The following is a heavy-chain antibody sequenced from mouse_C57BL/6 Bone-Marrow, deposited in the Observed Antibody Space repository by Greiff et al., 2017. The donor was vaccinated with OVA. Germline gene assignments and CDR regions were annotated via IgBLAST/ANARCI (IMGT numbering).Heavy chain of an antibody. CDR2: ISYDGSN. V-gene: IGHV3-6*01. J-gene: IGHJ1*03. Sequence: EVKLVESGPGLVKPSQSLSLTCSVTGYSITSGYYWNWIRQFPGNKLEWMGYISYDGSNNYNPSLKNRISITRDTSKNQFFLKLNSVTTEDTATYYCARGPTVVATEYFDVWGTGTTVTVSS. CDR1: GYSITSGYY. D-gene: IGHD1-1*01. CDR3: ARGPTVVATEYFDV.